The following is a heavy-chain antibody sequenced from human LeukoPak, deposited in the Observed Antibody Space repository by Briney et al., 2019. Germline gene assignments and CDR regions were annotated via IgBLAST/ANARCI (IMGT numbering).Heavy chain of an antibody. CDR1: GFTLSDSW. CDR3: ARGIGWFEY. Sequence: GESLKISCAASGFTLSDSWMTWVRQAPGKGLEWVANINQNGGEKEYVDSVKGRFTISRDNAKNSLFLQMNRLRAEDTAVYYCARGIGWFEYWGQGTLVTVSS. J-gene: IGHJ5*01. D-gene: IGHD2-15*01. CDR2: INQNGGEK. V-gene: IGHV3-7*05.